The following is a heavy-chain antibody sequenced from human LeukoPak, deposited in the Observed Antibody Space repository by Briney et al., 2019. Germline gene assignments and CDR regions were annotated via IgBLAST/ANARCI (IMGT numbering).Heavy chain of an antibody. CDR2: IGSSSSTI. CDR1: GFTFSSYS. CDR3: ARVAIAVADDDY. V-gene: IGHV3-48*04. Sequence: GGSLRLTCAASGFTFSSYSMNWVRQAPGKGLEWVSYIGSSSSTIYYADSVKGRFTISRDNAKNSLYLQMNSLRAEDTAVYYCARVAIAVADDDYWGQGTLVTVSS. J-gene: IGHJ4*02. D-gene: IGHD6-19*01.